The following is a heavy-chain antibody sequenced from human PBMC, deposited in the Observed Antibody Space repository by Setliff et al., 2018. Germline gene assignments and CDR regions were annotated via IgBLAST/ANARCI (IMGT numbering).Heavy chain of an antibody. V-gene: IGHV3-9*01. CDR2: ISWNSGSI. J-gene: IGHJ1*01. CDR1: GFTFDDYA. Sequence: PGGSLSLSCAASGFTFDDYAMHWVRQAPGKGLEWVSGISWNSGSIGYADSVKGRFTISRDNAKNSLYLQMNSLRAEDTALYYCAKDIFRYSGSYFGYFQHWGQGTLVTVSS. CDR3: AKDIFRYSGSYFGYFQH. D-gene: IGHD1-26*01.